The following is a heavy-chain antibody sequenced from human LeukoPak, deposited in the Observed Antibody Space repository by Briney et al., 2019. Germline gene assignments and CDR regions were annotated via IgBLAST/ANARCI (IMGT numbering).Heavy chain of an antibody. D-gene: IGHD3-9*01. CDR2: VSSSGSTI. J-gene: IGHJ4*02. CDR1: GFTFSNAW. V-gene: IGHV3-11*04. CDR3: ARSPDFLTGYLVD. Sequence: GGSLRLSCVGSGFTFSNAWMSWARQAPGKGLEWVSYVSSSGSTIYYADSVKGRFTISRDNAKNSLYLQMNSLRAEDTAVYYCARSPDFLTGYLVDWGQGALVTVSS.